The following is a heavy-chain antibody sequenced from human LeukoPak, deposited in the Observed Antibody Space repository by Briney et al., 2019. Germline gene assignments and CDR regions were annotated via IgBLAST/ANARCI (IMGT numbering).Heavy chain of an antibody. D-gene: IGHD2-15*01. Sequence: ASVKVSCKASGYTFTGYYMHWVRLAPGQGLEWMGWINPNSGGTNYAQKFQGRVTMTRDTSISTAYMELSRLRSDDTAVYYCARVQAECSGGSCYYNYRGQGTLVTVSS. CDR1: GYTFTGYY. CDR2: INPNSGGT. V-gene: IGHV1-2*02. J-gene: IGHJ4*02. CDR3: ARVQAECSGGSCYYNY.